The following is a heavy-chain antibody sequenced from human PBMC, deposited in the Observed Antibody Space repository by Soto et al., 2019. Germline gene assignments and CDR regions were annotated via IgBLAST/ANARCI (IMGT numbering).Heavy chain of an antibody. Sequence: SETLSLTCAVAGSSISSGGYYLSWIRQHPGKGLEWIGYIYYSGSTYYNPSLKSRVTISVDTSKNQFSLKLSSVTAADTAVYYCARAGVYDYIWGSYRYHGALDAFDIWGQGTMVTVSS. CDR3: ARAGVYDYIWGSYRYHGALDAFDI. CDR1: GSSISSGGYY. CDR2: IYYSGST. D-gene: IGHD3-16*02. V-gene: IGHV4-31*11. J-gene: IGHJ3*02.